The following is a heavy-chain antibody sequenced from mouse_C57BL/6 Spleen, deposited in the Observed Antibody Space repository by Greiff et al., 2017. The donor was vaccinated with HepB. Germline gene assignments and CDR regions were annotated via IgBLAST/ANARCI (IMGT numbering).Heavy chain of an antibody. D-gene: IGHD3-2*02. Sequence: VQLQQSGAELVKPGASVKISCKASGYAFSSYWMNWVKQRPGKGLEWIGQIYPGDGDTNYNGKFKGKATLTADKSSSTAYMQLSSLTSEDSAVYFCARSGAQNYAMDYWGQGTSVTVSS. J-gene: IGHJ4*01. V-gene: IGHV1-80*01. CDR2: IYPGDGDT. CDR3: ARSGAQNYAMDY. CDR1: GYAFSSYW.